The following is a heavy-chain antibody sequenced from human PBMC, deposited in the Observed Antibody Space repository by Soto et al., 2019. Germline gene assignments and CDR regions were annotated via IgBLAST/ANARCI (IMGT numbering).Heavy chain of an antibody. Sequence: QVQLQESGPGLVKPSGTLSLTCAVSGGSISSSNWWSWVRQPPGKGLEWIGEIYHSGSTNYNPSLKSRVTISVDKSKNQFSLKLSAVTAANTAVYYCARVPNSFGGGPYYFDYWGQGTLVTVSS. J-gene: IGHJ4*02. CDR1: GGSISSSNW. V-gene: IGHV4-4*02. CDR3: ARVPNSFGGGPYYFDY. CDR2: IYHSGST. D-gene: IGHD5-18*01.